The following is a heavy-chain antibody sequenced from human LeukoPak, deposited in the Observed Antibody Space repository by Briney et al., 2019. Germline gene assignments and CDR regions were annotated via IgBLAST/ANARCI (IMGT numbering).Heavy chain of an antibody. CDR1: GFAFSSYA. Sequence: GGSLRLSCAASGFAFSSYAMSWVRQAPGKGLEWVSAISGSGGSTYYADSVKGRFTISRDNSKNTLYLQMNSLRAEDTAVYYCAKDIVATIGRYYYYGMDVWGQGTTVTVSS. J-gene: IGHJ6*02. CDR2: ISGSGGST. D-gene: IGHD5-12*01. CDR3: AKDIVATIGRYYYYGMDV. V-gene: IGHV3-23*01.